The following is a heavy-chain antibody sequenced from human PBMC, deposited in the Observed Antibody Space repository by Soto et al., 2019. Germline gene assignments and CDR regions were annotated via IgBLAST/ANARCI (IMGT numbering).Heavy chain of an antibody. D-gene: IGHD2-15*01. J-gene: IGHJ4*02. V-gene: IGHV1-69*06. CDR1: GGTFSSYR. Sequence: QVQLVQSGAEVKKPGSSVKVSCKASGGTFSSYRINWVRQAPGQGLEWVGGIVPIYRTADYAQKYQGRVTITADKSAVTAYMTVRSLKSKAAAVDSGWKDSGKNRTCRWGKGPLVAVSS. CDR2: IVPIYRTA. CDR3: WKDSGKNRTCR.